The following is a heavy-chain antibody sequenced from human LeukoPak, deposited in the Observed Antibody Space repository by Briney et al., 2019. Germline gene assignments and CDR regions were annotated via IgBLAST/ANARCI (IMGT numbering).Heavy chain of an antibody. CDR2: ISGSAGGT. V-gene: IGHV3-23*01. CDR3: AKRGIVIRAVIIVGFHKEAYYFDD. Sequence: GGSLRLSCAVSGITLSNYGMSWVRQAPGKGLEWVAGISGSAGGTIYAASVKGRFTISRDNPKNTLYLQMNSLRAEDTAVYFCAKRGIVIRAVIIVGFHKEAYYFDDWGQGTLVTVSS. CDR1: GITLSNYG. D-gene: IGHD3-10*01. J-gene: IGHJ4*02.